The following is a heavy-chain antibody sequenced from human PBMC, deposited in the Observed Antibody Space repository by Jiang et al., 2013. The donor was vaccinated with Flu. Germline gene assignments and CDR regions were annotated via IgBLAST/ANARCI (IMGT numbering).Heavy chain of an antibody. Sequence: SCKASGFTFTNYGISWVRQAPGQGLEWMGWISAYNGNTNYAQKLQGRVTMTTDTSTSTGYMELRSLRSDDTAVYYCASATYYGSGSPPPDFDYWGQGTLVTVSS. D-gene: IGHD3-10*01. CDR3: ASATYYGSGSPPPDFDY. CDR1: GFTFTNYG. J-gene: IGHJ4*02. CDR2: ISAYNGNT. V-gene: IGHV1-18*01.